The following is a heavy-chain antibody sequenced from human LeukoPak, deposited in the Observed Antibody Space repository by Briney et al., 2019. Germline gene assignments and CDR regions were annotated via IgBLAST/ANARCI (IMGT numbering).Heavy chain of an antibody. CDR3: AREPHSSSPDYMDV. V-gene: IGHV3-21*01. D-gene: IGHD6-13*01. CDR2: ISSSSSYI. Sequence: GGSLRLSCAASGFTFSSYSMNWVRQAPGKGLEWVSSISSSSSYIYYADSVKGRFTISRDNAKNLLYLQMNSLRAEDTAVYYCAREPHSSSPDYMDVWGKGTTVTVSS. J-gene: IGHJ6*03. CDR1: GFTFSSYS.